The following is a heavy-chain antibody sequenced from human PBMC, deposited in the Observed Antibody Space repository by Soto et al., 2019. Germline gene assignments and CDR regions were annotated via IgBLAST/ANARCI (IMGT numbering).Heavy chain of an antibody. CDR3: ARDLAGRPPRLWFGEFDFDY. Sequence: QVQLVESGGGVVQPGRSLRLSCAASGFTFSSYAMHWVRQAPGKGLEWVAVISYDGSNKYYADSVKGRFTISRDNSKNSLYLQMNSLRAEDTAVYYCARDLAGRPPRLWFGEFDFDYWGQGTLVTVSS. D-gene: IGHD3-10*01. CDR2: ISYDGSNK. V-gene: IGHV3-30-3*01. J-gene: IGHJ4*02. CDR1: GFTFSSYA.